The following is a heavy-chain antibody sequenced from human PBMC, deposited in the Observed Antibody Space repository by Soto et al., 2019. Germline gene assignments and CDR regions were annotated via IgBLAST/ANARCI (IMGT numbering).Heavy chain of an antibody. Sequence: SETLSLTCVVSGGSISSTNWWTWVRQPPGKRLEWIGEIYHNGSPTYSPSLRGRATISVDKSNNQFSLRLSSVTAADTAVYYCARLGAYYQSLDPWGPGTLVTVSS. CDR2: IYHNGSP. D-gene: IGHD2-21*01. CDR1: GGSISSTNW. V-gene: IGHV4-4*02. CDR3: ARLGAYYQSLDP. J-gene: IGHJ5*02.